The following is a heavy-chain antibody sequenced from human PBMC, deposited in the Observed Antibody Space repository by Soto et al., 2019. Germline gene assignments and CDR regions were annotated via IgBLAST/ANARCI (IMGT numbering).Heavy chain of an antibody. V-gene: IGHV1-18*01. Sequence: GASVKVSCKASGYTFTSYGISWVRQAPGQGLEWMGWISAYNGNTNYAQKLQGRVTMTTDTSTSTAYMELRSLRSDDTAVCYCARDSIRGYSGYDPFDYRGQGTLVTVSS. CDR3: ARDSIRGYSGYDPFDY. CDR1: GYTFTSYG. D-gene: IGHD5-12*01. CDR2: ISAYNGNT. J-gene: IGHJ4*02.